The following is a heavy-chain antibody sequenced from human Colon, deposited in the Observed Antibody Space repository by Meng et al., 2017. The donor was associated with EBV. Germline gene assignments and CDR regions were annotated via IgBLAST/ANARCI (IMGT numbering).Heavy chain of an antibody. CDR1: GGSINSGDYD. V-gene: IGHV4-30-4*01. J-gene: IGHJ4*02. Sequence: QVGRRVPGPCMVNPSHTLSLTCTVSGGSINSGDYDWSWIRQPPGKGLEWIGYIYYTGSTYYNPSLKSRVTISMDTSKNQFSLRLSSVTAADTAVYYCARNYYFDYWGQGTLVTVSS. CDR3: ARNYYFDY. CDR2: IYYTGST.